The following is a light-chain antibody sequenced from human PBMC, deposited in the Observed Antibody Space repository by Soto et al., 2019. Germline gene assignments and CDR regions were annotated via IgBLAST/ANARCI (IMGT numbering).Light chain of an antibody. CDR3: QQYGSYPFT. V-gene: IGKV1-5*03. J-gene: IGKJ3*01. CDR2: MAS. CDR1: QSISNW. Sequence: DIQMTQSPSTLSASVGDRVTITCRASQSISNWLAWYQQKPGKAPKLLVYMASTLEGGVPSRFSGSAYGTEFTLTISSLQPDDFATYFCQQYGSYPFTFGPGTKVDIK.